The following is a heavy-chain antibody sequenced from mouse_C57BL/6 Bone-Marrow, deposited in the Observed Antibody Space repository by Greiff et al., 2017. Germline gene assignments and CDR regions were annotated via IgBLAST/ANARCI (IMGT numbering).Heavy chain of an antibody. CDR3: TRGIYYYGSFDY. J-gene: IGHJ2*01. CDR1: DYTFTDYE. Sequence: VQLQQSGAELVRPGASVTLSCKASDYTFTDYEMHWVKQTPVHGLEWIGAIDPETGGTAYNQKFKGKAILTADKSSSTAYMELRSLTSEDSAVYYCTRGIYYYGSFDYWGQGTTLTVSS. D-gene: IGHD1-1*01. V-gene: IGHV1-15*01. CDR2: IDPETGGT.